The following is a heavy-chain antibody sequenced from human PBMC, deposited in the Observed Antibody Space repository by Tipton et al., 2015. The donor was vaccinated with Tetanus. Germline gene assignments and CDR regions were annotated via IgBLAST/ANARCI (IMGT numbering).Heavy chain of an antibody. CDR3: ARDQARGARGWNYFDY. V-gene: IGHV4-31*02. D-gene: IGHD1-26*01. J-gene: IGHJ4*02. CDR2: IYYSGST. Sequence: WVRQAPGKGLEWIGDIYYSGSTYYNPSLKSRVTLSVDTSKNQFSLKLNSVTAADTAVYYCARDQARGARGWNYFDYWGQGTLVTVSS.